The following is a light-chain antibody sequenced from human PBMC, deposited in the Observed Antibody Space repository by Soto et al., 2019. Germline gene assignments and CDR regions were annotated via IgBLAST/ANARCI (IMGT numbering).Light chain of an antibody. Sequence: EIVMTHSPAALSVSPGERATLSCMASQSVSSNLAWYQQKPGQAPRLLIYGASTRATGIPARSSGSGSGTEFTITISSLQSEDFAVYYCQQYNNWPPWTFGQGTEVDIK. J-gene: IGKJ1*01. CDR2: GAS. CDR1: QSVSSN. V-gene: IGKV3-15*01. CDR3: QQYNNWPPWT.